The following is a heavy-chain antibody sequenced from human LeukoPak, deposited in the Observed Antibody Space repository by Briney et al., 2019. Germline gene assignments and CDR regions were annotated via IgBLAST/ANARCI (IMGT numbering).Heavy chain of an antibody. D-gene: IGHD3-22*01. J-gene: IGHJ4*02. Sequence: SETLSLTCDVSGGSSSGYSWSWIRQPPGGGLEWIGQVHRSGSVNYNPSLRSRVTMSLDTSKSHFSLTLTSVTAADTAVYYCAGGPQYFDSTGYPQDILTNWGQGTLVTVSS. CDR2: VHRSGSV. CDR3: AGGPQYFDSTGYPQDILTN. CDR1: GGSSSGYS. V-gene: IGHV4-34*01.